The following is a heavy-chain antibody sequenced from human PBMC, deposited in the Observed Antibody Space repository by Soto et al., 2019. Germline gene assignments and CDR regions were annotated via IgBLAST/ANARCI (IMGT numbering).Heavy chain of an antibody. J-gene: IGHJ4*02. V-gene: IGHV1-69*14. CDR2: SIPLFGTT. Sequence: QVQLVQSGAEVKKPGSSVKVSCKASEHTFSGYSISWVRQAPGQGLEWMGGSIPLFGTTNYAQRFQGRVTITADKSTSTAYRELSSLKSEDTAIYYCARDVGSGYDPGDYWGQGTLVTVSS. D-gene: IGHD5-12*01. CDR3: ARDVGSGYDPGDY. CDR1: EHTFSGYS.